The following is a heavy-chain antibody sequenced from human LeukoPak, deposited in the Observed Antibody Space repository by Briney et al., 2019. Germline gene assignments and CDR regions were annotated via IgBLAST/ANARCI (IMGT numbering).Heavy chain of an antibody. D-gene: IGHD6-13*01. J-gene: IGHJ6*04. CDR3: ARGEQQLVSLGMDV. V-gene: IGHV4-59*01. Sequence: KPSETLSLTCTVSGGSISSYYWSWIRQPPGKGLEWIGYIYYSGSTNYNPSLKSRVTISVDTSKNQFSLKLSSVTAADTAVYHCARGEQQLVSLGMDVWGKGTTLTVSS. CDR2: IYYSGST. CDR1: GGSISSYY.